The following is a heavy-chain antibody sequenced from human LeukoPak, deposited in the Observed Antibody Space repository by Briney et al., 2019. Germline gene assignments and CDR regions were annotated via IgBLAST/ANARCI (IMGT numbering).Heavy chain of an antibody. V-gene: IGHV3-48*03. J-gene: IGHJ6*04. D-gene: IGHD3-10*02. CDR2: ISSSGSTI. Sequence: GGSLRLSCAASGFTFSSYEMNWVRQAPGKGLERVSYISSSGSTIYYSDPLMGRFTISRDNAKNSLYLQRNSLRAEETAVYYCAELGITMIGGVWGKGTTVTISS. CDR3: AELGITMIGGV. CDR1: GFTFSSYE.